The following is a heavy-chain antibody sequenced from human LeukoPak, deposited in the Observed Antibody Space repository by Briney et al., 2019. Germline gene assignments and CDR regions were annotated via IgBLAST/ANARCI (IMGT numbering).Heavy chain of an antibody. D-gene: IGHD6-19*01. CDR2: INPSGGNT. J-gene: IGHJ3*02. V-gene: IGHV1-46*01. Sequence: ASVKVSCKASGYTFTGYYMHWVRQAPGQGLEWMGIINPSGGNTNYAQEFQGRVTMTRDMSTSTVYMELSSLRSEDTAVYYCARDLRTITVAGIGVFDIWGQGTMVTVSS. CDR1: GYTFTGYY. CDR3: ARDLRTITVAGIGVFDI.